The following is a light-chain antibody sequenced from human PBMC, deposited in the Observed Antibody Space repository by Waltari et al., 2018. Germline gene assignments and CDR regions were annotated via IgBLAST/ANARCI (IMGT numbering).Light chain of an antibody. CDR2: RKD. V-gene: IGLV1-47*01. CDR1: GSNVGRND. Sequence: QSVVTQPPSASETPGQRVTISCSGSGSNVGRNDVTWYQQVPGPAPKVVIYRKDRRPSGVPDRFSGSKSGTSASLAISGLRSEDEADYYCAVWDDSVSGWVFGGGTKLTVL. CDR3: AVWDDSVSGWV. J-gene: IGLJ3*02.